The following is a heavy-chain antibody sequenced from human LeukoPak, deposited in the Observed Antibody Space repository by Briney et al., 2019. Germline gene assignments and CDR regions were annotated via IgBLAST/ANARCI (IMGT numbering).Heavy chain of an antibody. CDR3: AKEGRRLGELSFRYY. J-gene: IGHJ4*02. V-gene: IGHV3-23*01. Sequence: GGSLRLSCAASGFTFSSYAMSWVRQAPGKGLEWVSAISGSGGSTYYADSVKGRFTISRDNSKSTLYLQMNSLRAEDTAAYYYAKEGRRLGELSFRYYWGQGTLVTVSS. D-gene: IGHD3-16*02. CDR2: ISGSGGST. CDR1: GFTFSSYA.